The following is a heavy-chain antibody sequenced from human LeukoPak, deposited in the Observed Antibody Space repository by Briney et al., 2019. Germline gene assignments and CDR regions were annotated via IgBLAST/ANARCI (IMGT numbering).Heavy chain of an antibody. J-gene: IGHJ4*02. CDR3: ARDRGAQLLWFGESTNYYFDY. Sequence: ASVKVSCKASGGTFSSYAISWVGQAPGQGREWMGGIIPIFGTANYAQKFQGRVTITADESTSTAYMELSSLRSEDTAVYYCARDRGAQLLWFGESTNYYFDYWGQGTLVTVSS. CDR1: GGTFSSYA. CDR2: IIPIFGTA. D-gene: IGHD3-10*01. V-gene: IGHV1-69*13.